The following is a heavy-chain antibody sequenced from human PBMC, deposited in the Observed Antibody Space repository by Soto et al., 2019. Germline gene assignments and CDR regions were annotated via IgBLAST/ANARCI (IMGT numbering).Heavy chain of an antibody. CDR1: GFTFSSYA. V-gene: IGHV3-23*01. J-gene: IGHJ4*02. Sequence: GGSLRLSCAASGFTFSSYAMSWVRQAPGRGLEWVSGIGSSGGGTYYADSVKGRFTVSRDNSKNTLYLQMNSLRGEDTAVYYCAKDGSPSDWYYFDYWGQGTLVTVSS. D-gene: IGHD6-19*01. CDR2: IGSSGGGT. CDR3: AKDGSPSDWYYFDY.